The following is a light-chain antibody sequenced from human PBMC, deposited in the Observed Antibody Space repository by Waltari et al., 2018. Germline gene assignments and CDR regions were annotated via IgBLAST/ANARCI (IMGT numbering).Light chain of an antibody. J-gene: IGLJ1*01. V-gene: IGLV2-8*01. CDR2: EVT. Sequence: QSALTQPPSASGSPGQSVTISCTGTSSDVGAYNYVSWYQQYPDKAPKLMIYEVTKRPSGGPYRFSGSKSGNTASLTVSGLQAEDEADYYCISYAGNNKYVLGAGTKVTVL. CDR1: SSDVGAYNY. CDR3: ISYAGNNKYV.